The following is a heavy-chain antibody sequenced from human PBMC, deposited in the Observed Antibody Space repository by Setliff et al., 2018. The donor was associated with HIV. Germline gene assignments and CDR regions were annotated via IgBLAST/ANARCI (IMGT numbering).Heavy chain of an antibody. V-gene: IGHV1-18*01. Sequence: ASVKVSCKASGYTFTTYDITWVRQAPGQGLEWLGWISPYNGHTDFAQKFQGRVTMTTDTATSTAYMEVRSLSSDDTAEYYCARDHPGIAYWGQGTMVTVSS. J-gene: IGHJ4*02. CDR1: GYTFTTYD. CDR2: ISPYNGHT. CDR3: ARDHPGIAY.